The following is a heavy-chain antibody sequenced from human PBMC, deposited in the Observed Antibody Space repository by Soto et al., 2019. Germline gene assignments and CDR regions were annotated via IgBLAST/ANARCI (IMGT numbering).Heavy chain of an antibody. J-gene: IGHJ3*02. CDR1: GYSFTSYW. Sequence: GASLKISCKGSGYSFTSYWIGWVRQMPGKGLEWMGIIYPGDSDTRYSPSFQGQVTISADKSISTAYLQWSSLKASDTAMYYCARQSDYYDSSGPFDIWGQGTMVTVSS. D-gene: IGHD3-22*01. CDR3: ARQSDYYDSSGPFDI. V-gene: IGHV5-51*01. CDR2: IYPGDSDT.